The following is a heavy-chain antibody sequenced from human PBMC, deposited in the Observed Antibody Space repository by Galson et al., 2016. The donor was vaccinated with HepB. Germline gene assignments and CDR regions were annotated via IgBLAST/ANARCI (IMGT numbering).Heavy chain of an antibody. CDR1: GASISNYY. CDR2: IYYNVRT. CDR3: ACHHAGWFDP. D-gene: IGHD1-14*01. V-gene: IGHV4-59*01. J-gene: IGHJ5*02. Sequence: SETLSLTCTVSGASISNYYWSWIRQPPGKRLEWIGYIYYNVRTNYNPSLKSRVTMSGDMSKNQISLNRRSVTAADTAIYYCACHHAGWFDPWGQGTLVTVSS.